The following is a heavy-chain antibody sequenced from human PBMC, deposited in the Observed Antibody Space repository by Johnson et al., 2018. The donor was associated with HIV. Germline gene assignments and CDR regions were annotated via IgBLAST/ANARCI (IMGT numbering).Heavy chain of an antibody. J-gene: IGHJ3*02. V-gene: IGHV3-7*01. D-gene: IGHD1-26*01. Sequence: VQLVESGGGLVQPGGSVRLSCAASGFTFSSYWMSWVRQAPGKGLEWVTNIKLDGSEKYYVDSVRGRFTISRDNANNSLYLQMNSLRAEDTAVYYCARGGVGDVFDIWGQGTMVTVSS. CDR1: GFTFSSYW. CDR2: IKLDGSEK. CDR3: ARGGVGDVFDI.